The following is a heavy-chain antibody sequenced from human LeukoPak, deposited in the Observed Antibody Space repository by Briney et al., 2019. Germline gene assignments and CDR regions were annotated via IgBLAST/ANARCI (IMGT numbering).Heavy chain of an antibody. D-gene: IGHD3-3*01. CDR2: ITGSGGST. V-gene: IGHV3-23*01. CDR3: ARDERLLSFLK. Sequence: GGSLRLSCAASGFTFSTYAMSWVRQAPGKGLEWVSGITGSGGSTYYADSVKGRFTISRDNSKNTLYLQMNSLRAEDTAIYYCARDERLLSFLKWGQGTLVTVSS. CDR1: GFTFSTYA. J-gene: IGHJ4*02.